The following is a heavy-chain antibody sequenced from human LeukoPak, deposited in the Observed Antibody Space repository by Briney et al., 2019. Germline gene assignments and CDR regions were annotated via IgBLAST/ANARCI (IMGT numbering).Heavy chain of an antibody. V-gene: IGHV4-34*01. Sequence: SETLSLTCAVYGGSFSGYYWSWIRLTPGKGLEWVGEINHSGSTNYNPSLKSRVTISVDTSKNQFSLKLSSVTAADTAVYYCANLRGYSYGAGDYWGQGTLVTVSS. CDR1: GGSFSGYY. CDR3: ANLRGYSYGAGDY. D-gene: IGHD5-18*01. CDR2: INHSGST. J-gene: IGHJ4*01.